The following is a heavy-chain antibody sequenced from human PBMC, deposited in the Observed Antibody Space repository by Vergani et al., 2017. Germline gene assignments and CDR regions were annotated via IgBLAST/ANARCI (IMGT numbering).Heavy chain of an antibody. J-gene: IGHJ6*03. V-gene: IGHV3-30-3*01. CDR3: ARDPAPRRYYYYMDV. CDR2: ISYDGSNK. CDR1: GFTFSSYA. Sequence: QVQLVESGGGVVQPGRSLRLSRAASGFTFSSYAMHWVRQAPGKGLEWVAVISYDGSNKYYADSVKGRFTISRDNSKNTLYLQMNSLRAEDTAVYYCARDPAPRRYYYYMDVWGKGTTVTVSS.